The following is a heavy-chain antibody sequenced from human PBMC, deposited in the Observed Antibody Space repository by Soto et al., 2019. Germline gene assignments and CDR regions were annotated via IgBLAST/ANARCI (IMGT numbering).Heavy chain of an antibody. CDR2: IRGSQDNT. CDR3: AKYWTHFDY. J-gene: IGHJ4*02. V-gene: IGHV3-23*01. D-gene: IGHD2-15*01. Sequence: EVQLLESGGNLVQPGGSLRLSCAASGFIFSNYAMSWVRQAPGKGLEWVELIRGSQDNTYYADSVRGRFTISRDDAKSTLSLQMNSLTAEDTAVYYWAKYWTHFDYWGQGTLVTVSS. CDR1: GFIFSNYA.